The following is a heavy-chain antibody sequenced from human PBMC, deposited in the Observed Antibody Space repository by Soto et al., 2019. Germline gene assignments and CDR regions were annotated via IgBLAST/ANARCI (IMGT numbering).Heavy chain of an antibody. V-gene: IGHV3-48*02. J-gene: IGHJ4*02. Sequence: ESGGGLVQPGGSLRLSCAASGFTFSSYSMNWVRQAPGKGLEWVSYISSSSSTIYYADSVKGRFTISRDNAKNSLYLQMNSLRDEDTAVYYCARDVMGQWLVTSFDYWGQGTLVTVSS. D-gene: IGHD6-19*01. CDR1: GFTFSSYS. CDR3: ARDVMGQWLVTSFDY. CDR2: ISSSSSTI.